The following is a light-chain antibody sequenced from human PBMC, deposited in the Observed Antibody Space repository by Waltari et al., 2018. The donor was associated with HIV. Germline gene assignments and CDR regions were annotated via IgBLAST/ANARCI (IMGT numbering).Light chain of an antibody. CDR2: GAS. V-gene: IGKV3-15*01. J-gene: IGKJ4*01. CDR1: QSVSSN. Sequence: EIVMTQSPATLSVSPGERATLSCRASQSVSSNLAWYQQKPGQAPRLLIYGASTRATGIPARFSGSGSGTEFTLTISSLQSEDFAVYYCQQYWNWPLTFGGGTKVEIK. CDR3: QQYWNWPLT.